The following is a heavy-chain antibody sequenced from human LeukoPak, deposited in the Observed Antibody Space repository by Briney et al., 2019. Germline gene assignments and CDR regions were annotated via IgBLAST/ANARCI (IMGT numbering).Heavy chain of an antibody. D-gene: IGHD2-15*01. CDR3: VGCSGGSCSDFDY. J-gene: IGHJ4*02. CDR2: IYSGGST. CDR1: GFTVSSNY. Sequence: GGSLRLSCAASGFTVSSNYMSWVRQAPGKGLEWVSVIYSGGSTYYADSVKGRFTISRDNSKNTLYLQMNSLRAEDTAVYYCVGCSGGSCSDFDYWGRGTLVTVSS. V-gene: IGHV3-53*05.